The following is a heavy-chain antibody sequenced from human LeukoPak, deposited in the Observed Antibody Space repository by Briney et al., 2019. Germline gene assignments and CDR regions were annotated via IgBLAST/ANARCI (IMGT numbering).Heavy chain of an antibody. D-gene: IGHD3-16*01. CDR1: GFAFANAW. CDR3: TTPGGSGQGYFDY. V-gene: IGHV3-15*01. J-gene: IGHJ4*02. Sequence: GGSLRLSCAASGFAFANAWMTWVRQAPGKGLEWLGRIKSKTDGGTIDYAAPVGGRFTISRDDSKNTLYLQMNSLKTEDTAVYYCTTPGGSGQGYFDYWGRGTLVTVSS. CDR2: IKSKTDGGTI.